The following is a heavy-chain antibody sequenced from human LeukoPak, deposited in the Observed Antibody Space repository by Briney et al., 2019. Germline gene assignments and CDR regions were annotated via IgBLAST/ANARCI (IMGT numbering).Heavy chain of an antibody. CDR1: GGFISSYY. Sequence: SETLSLTCTVSGGFISSYYWSWIRQPPGKGLEWIGYIYYSGSTNYNPSLKSRVTISVDTSKNQFSLKLSSVTAADTAVYYCARGHEAFDYWGRGTLVTVSS. CDR3: ARGHEAFDY. CDR2: IYYSGST. V-gene: IGHV4-59*01. J-gene: IGHJ4*02.